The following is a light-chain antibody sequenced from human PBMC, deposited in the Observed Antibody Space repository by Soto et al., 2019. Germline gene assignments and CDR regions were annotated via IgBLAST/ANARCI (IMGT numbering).Light chain of an antibody. CDR2: GAS. CDR1: QSVSSN. J-gene: IGKJ1*01. V-gene: IGKV3-15*01. CDR3: QQYNNWPPT. Sequence: EIVMTQSPATLSVSPGERATLSCRASQSVSSNLAWYQQKPGQAPRLLIYGASTRATGSPARFSGSGSGTEFTLTISSLQSEDFAVYYCQQYNNWPPTFGQGTKVELK.